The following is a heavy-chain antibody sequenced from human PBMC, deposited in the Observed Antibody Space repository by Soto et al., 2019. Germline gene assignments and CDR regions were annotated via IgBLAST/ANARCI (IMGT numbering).Heavy chain of an antibody. CDR1: GGTFSSYA. D-gene: IGHD1-26*01. J-gene: IGHJ4*02. Sequence: QVQLVQSGAEVKKTGSSVKVSCKASGGTFSSYAISWVRQAPGQGLEWRGGIIPNFVTANYAQKFQGRVTITADESRNTAYMELSSLRSEDTAVYYCARSPVGATTGWLDYWGQGTLVTVSS. CDR2: IIPNFVTA. V-gene: IGHV1-69*01. CDR3: ARSPVGATTGWLDY.